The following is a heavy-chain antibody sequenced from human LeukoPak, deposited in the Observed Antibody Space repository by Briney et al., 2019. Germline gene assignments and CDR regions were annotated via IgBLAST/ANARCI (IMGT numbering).Heavy chain of an antibody. CDR3: ARGVMRCSGGSCFYY. CDR1: GGTFSSYA. Sequence: ASVKVSCKASGGTFSSYAISWVRQAPGQGLEWMGGIIPIFGTANYAQKFQGRVTITTDESTSTAYMELSSLRSEDTAVYYCARGVMRCSGGSCFYYWGQGTLVTVSS. V-gene: IGHV1-69*05. J-gene: IGHJ4*02. CDR2: IIPIFGTA. D-gene: IGHD2-15*01.